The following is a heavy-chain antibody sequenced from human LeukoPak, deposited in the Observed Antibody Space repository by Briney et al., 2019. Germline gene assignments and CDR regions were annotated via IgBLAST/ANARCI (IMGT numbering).Heavy chain of an antibody. Sequence: GASVKVSCKASGYTFTSYYMHWVRQAPGQGLEWMGIINPSGGSTSYAQKFQGRVTTTRDTSTSTVYMELSSLRSEDTAVYYCARGGGIAAAGTIYYYGMDVWGQGTTVTVSS. D-gene: IGHD6-13*01. V-gene: IGHV1-46*01. J-gene: IGHJ6*02. CDR3: ARGGGIAAAGTIYYYGMDV. CDR1: GYTFTSYY. CDR2: INPSGGST.